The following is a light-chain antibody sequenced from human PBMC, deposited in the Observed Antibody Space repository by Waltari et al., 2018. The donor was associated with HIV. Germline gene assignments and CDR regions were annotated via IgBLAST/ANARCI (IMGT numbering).Light chain of an antibody. CDR2: DAS. CDR3: QQRSNWLT. Sequence: EIVLTQSPATLSLSPVERATLSCSASQSVSSYLAWYQQKPGQAPRLLIYDASNRATGIPARFSGSESGTDFTLTISSLEPEDFAVYYCQQRSNWLTFGGGTKVEIK. J-gene: IGKJ4*01. CDR1: QSVSSY. V-gene: IGKV3-11*01.